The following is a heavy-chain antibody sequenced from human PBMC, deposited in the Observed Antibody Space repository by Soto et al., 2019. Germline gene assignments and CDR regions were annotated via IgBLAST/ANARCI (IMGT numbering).Heavy chain of an antibody. CDR2: ISYDGSNK. Sequence: PGGSLRLSCAASGFTFSSYAMRWVRQAPGKGLEWVAVISYDGSNKYYADSVKGRFTISRDSSKNTLYLQMNSLRAEDTAVYYCARDQSSRTPDYYGMDVWGQGTTVTVSS. V-gene: IGHV3-30-3*01. D-gene: IGHD6-13*01. CDR3: ARDQSSRTPDYYGMDV. CDR1: GFTFSSYA. J-gene: IGHJ6*02.